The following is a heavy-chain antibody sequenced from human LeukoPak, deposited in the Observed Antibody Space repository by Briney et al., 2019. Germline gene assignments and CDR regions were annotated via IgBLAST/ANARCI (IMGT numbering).Heavy chain of an antibody. CDR2: INGDGITT. J-gene: IGHJ4*02. CDR3: ARDGFGGSYSF. V-gene: IGHV3-74*03. Sequence: GGSLRLSCAASEFTFSSYWMHWVRQAPGKGLVWVSRINGDGITTTYADSVKGRFTISRDNAKNTLYLQMNSLRAEDTAVYYCARDGFGGSYSFWGQGTLVTVSS. D-gene: IGHD1-26*01. CDR1: EFTFSSYW.